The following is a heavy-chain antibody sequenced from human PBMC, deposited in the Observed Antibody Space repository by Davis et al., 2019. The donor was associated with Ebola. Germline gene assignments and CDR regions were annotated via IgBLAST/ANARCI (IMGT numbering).Heavy chain of an antibody. V-gene: IGHV4-34*01. Sequence: MPSETLSLTCAVYGGSFSGYHWSWIRQPPGKGLDWIGEINHSGSTNYNPSLKSRVTISVDTSKNQFSLKLSSVTAADTAVYYCASGRQLWFRESIDYWGQGTLVTVSS. CDR3: ASGRQLWFRESIDY. D-gene: IGHD3-10*01. CDR2: INHSGST. J-gene: IGHJ4*02. CDR1: GGSFSGYH.